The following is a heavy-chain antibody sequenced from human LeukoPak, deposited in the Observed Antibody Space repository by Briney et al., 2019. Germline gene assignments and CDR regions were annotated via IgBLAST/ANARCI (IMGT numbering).Heavy chain of an antibody. Sequence: TGGSLRLSCEGSGFTFSVYGFSSYGMHWVRQAPGKGLEWVAFIRYDGTQKNYADSVKGRFTISRDNSRKMVYLQMDSLGTDDTALYYCAKDDSSANVDYWGQGTLVTVSS. D-gene: IGHD2-21*02. J-gene: IGHJ4*02. CDR1: GFTFSVYGFSSYG. V-gene: IGHV3-30*02. CDR2: IRYDGTQK. CDR3: AKDDSSANVDY.